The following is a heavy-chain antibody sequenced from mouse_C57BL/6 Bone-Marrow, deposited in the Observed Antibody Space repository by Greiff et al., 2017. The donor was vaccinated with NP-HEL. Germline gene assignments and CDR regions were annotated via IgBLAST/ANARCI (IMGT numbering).Heavy chain of an antibody. D-gene: IGHD1-1*01. J-gene: IGHJ4*01. V-gene: IGHV10-1*01. CDR3: VSPITTVVEDYAMDY. CDR1: GFSFNTYA. Sequence: EVKLVESGGGLVQPKGSLKLSCAASGFSFNTYAMNWVRQAPGKGLEWVARIRSKSNNYATYYADSVKDRFTISRDDSESMLYLQMNNLKTEDTAMYYCVSPITTVVEDYAMDYWGQGTSVTVSS. CDR2: IRSKSNNYAT.